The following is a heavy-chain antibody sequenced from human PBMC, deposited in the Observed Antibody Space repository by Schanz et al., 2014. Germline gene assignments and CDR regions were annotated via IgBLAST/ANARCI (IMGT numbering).Heavy chain of an antibody. CDR3: AKDAENTAMITDYFDY. V-gene: IGHV3-74*01. J-gene: IGHJ4*02. D-gene: IGHD5-18*01. CDR2: IKSDGSST. Sequence: EVQLVESGGGLVQPGGSLRLSCAASGFTFSSYWMHWVRQVPGKGLVWVSRIKSDGSSTSYADSVKGRFTISRDNAKNTLYLQMNRLRAEDTAVYYCAKDAENTAMITDYFDYWGQGTLVTVSS. CDR1: GFTFSSYW.